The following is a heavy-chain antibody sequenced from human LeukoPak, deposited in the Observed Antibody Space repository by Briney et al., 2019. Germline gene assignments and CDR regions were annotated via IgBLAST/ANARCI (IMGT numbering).Heavy chain of an antibody. Sequence: SETLSLTCTVSGGSISNYYWSWIRQPPGKGLEWIGYIYYSGSTNYNPSFKSRVTISVDTSKNQFSLKLSSVTAADTAVYYRARAPYYDILTGYSSDAFDIWGQGTMVTVSS. J-gene: IGHJ3*02. D-gene: IGHD3-9*01. V-gene: IGHV4-59*01. CDR3: ARAPYYDILTGYSSDAFDI. CDR2: IYYSGST. CDR1: GGSISNYY.